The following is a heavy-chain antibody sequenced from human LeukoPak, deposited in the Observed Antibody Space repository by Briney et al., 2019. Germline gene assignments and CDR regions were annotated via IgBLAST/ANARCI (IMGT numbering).Heavy chain of an antibody. V-gene: IGHV1-69*05. Sequence: SVKVSCKAPGGTFSSYAISWVRQAPGQGLEWMGGIIPIFGTANYAQKFQGRVTITTDESTSTAYMELSSLRSEDTAVYYCARQSYYYDSSGYYYDAFDIWGQGTMVTVSS. CDR3: ARQSYYYDSSGYYYDAFDI. J-gene: IGHJ3*02. CDR1: GGTFSSYA. CDR2: IIPIFGTA. D-gene: IGHD3-22*01.